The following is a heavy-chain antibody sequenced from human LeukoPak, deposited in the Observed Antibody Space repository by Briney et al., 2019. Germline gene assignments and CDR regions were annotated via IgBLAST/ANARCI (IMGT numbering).Heavy chain of an antibody. V-gene: IGHV3-15*01. CDR3: TARVVTTNDN. J-gene: IGHJ4*03. D-gene: IGHD2-21*02. CDR1: GFTFNKAW. Sequence: GGSLRLSCSASGFTFNKAWMNWVRQAPGKGLEWVGRIKKTAEGATTDYPAPVKGRFTVSRDDSKNTVYLQMHDLKPEATALYYGTARVVTTNDNWGHGALVSVSS. CDR2: IKKTAEGATT.